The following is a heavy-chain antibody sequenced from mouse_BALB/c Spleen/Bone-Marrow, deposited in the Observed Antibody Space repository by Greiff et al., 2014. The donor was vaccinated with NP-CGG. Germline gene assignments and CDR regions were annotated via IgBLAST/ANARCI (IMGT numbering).Heavy chain of an antibody. CDR2: ISSGGST. V-gene: IGHV5-6-5*01. CDR3: AKRGAYGNFWFAY. D-gene: IGHD2-10*02. J-gene: IGHJ3*01. Sequence: EVQRVESGGGLVKPGGSLKLSCAASGFTFSSYAMSWVRQTPEKRLEWVASISSGGSTYYPDSVKGRFTISRDNARNILYLRMSRLRSEDTAMYYCAKRGAYGNFWFAYWGRGTLVTVSA. CDR1: GFTFSSYA.